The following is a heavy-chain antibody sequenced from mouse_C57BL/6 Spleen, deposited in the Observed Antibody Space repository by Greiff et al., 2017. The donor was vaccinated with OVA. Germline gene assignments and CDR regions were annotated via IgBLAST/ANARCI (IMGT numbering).Heavy chain of an antibody. CDR3: ARRAY. CDR2: ISSGSSTI. Sequence: EVKLVESGGGLVKPGGSLKLSCSASGFTFSDYGMHWVRQAPEKGLEWVAYISSGSSTIYYADTVTGRFTISRDNAKNTLFLQMTSLRSEDTAMYYCARRAYWGQGTLVTVSA. V-gene: IGHV5-17*01. J-gene: IGHJ3*01. CDR1: GFTFSDYG.